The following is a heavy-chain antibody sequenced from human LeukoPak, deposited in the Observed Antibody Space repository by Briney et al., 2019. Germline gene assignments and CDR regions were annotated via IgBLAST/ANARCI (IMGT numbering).Heavy chain of an antibody. D-gene: IGHD1-26*01. CDR1: GFTFSDYY. J-gene: IGHJ4*02. V-gene: IGHV3-9*01. Sequence: PGGSLRLSCAASGFTFSDYYMSWIRQAPGKGLEWVSGISWNSGSIGYADSVKGRFTISRDNAKNSLYLQTNSLRAEDTALYYCAKDSYSGSYYRDWGQGTLVTVSS. CDR2: ISWNSGSI. CDR3: AKDSYSGSYYRD.